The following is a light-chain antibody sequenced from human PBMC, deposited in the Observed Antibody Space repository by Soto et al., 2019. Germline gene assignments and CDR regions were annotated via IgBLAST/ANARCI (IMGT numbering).Light chain of an antibody. CDR1: QNIDIS. J-gene: IGKJ1*01. CDR2: AAS. V-gene: IGKV1-5*01. CDR3: QHYDTFSWA. Sequence: IQMTQSPSTLSASFGDRVTITCRASQNIDISLAWFQQRPGQAPKVLIYAASGLASGVPSTFSGSGSGTEFTLTISSLQPDDFETYFCQHYDTFSWAFGQGTKVDIK.